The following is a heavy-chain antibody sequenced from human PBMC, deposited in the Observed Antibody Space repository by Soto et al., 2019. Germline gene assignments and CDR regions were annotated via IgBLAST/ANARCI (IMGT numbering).Heavy chain of an antibody. V-gene: IGHV3-30-3*01. CDR1: GFIFSSYA. CDR3: ARDRGYDSSGYWLDY. Sequence: GGSLRLSCVGSGFIFSSYAMHWVRQAPGKGLEWVAVISYDGSNKYYADSVKGRFTISRDNSKNTLYLQMNSLRAEDTAVYYCARDRGYDSSGYWLDYWGQGTLVTVSS. CDR2: ISYDGSNK. J-gene: IGHJ4*02. D-gene: IGHD3-22*01.